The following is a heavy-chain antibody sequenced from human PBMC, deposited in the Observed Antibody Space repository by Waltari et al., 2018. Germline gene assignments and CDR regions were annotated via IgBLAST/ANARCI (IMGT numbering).Heavy chain of an antibody. D-gene: IGHD6-19*01. CDR2: IYHSGRT. Sequence: QVQLQESGPELVKPSQTLSLTCTVSGDSISSRNYPWTWIRQHPGEGLEWIGYIYHSGRTKYNPSLQSRVTISVDTSKNQFSLKLNSVTAADTAVYHCARIGGDYTSGWGYFDLWGRGTLVTVSS. CDR3: ARIGGDYTSGWGYFDL. V-gene: IGHV4-31*03. CDR1: GDSISSRNYP. J-gene: IGHJ2*01.